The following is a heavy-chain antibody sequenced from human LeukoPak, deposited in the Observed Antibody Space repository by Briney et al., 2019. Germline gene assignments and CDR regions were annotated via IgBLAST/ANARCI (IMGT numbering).Heavy chain of an antibody. J-gene: IGHJ5*02. Sequence: PSETLSLTCTVSGGSISSSSYYWGWIRQPPGKGLEWIGSIYYSGSTYYNPSLKSRVTISVDASKNQFSLKLSSVTAADTAVYYCARGGYYGSGNDFRFDPWGQGTLVTVSS. V-gene: IGHV4-39*07. CDR3: ARGGYYGSGNDFRFDP. CDR2: IYYSGST. D-gene: IGHD3-10*01. CDR1: GGSISSSSYY.